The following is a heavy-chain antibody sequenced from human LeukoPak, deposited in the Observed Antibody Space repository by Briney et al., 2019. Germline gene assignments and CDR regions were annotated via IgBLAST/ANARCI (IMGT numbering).Heavy chain of an antibody. CDR1: GFTFSNAW. CDR3: ARRWARMYYYDSSGLPNYYGMDV. J-gene: IGHJ6*02. D-gene: IGHD3-22*01. CDR2: IKSKTDGGTA. V-gene: IGHV3-15*01. Sequence: GGSLRLSCAASGFTFSNAWMSWVRQAPGKGLEWVGRIKSKTDGGTADYAAPVKGRFTISRDDSKNTLYLQMNSLKTEDTAVYYCARRWARMYYYDSSGLPNYYGMDVWGQGTTVTVSS.